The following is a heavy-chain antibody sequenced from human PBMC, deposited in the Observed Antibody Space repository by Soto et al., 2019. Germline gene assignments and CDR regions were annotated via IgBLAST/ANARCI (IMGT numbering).Heavy chain of an antibody. D-gene: IGHD3-3*02. Sequence: QVQLVQSGAEVKKPGSSVKVSCKAPGGTFSSYAISWVRQAPGQGLEWMGGIIPIFGTAKYAQKFQGRVTITADEPTSTGYMELSSLRSDDTAVYYCASSQVGSSSLDIYYYYYYGMDVWGQGTTVTVSS. CDR1: GGTFSSYA. V-gene: IGHV1-69*01. J-gene: IGHJ6*02. CDR2: IIPIFGTA. CDR3: ASSQVGSSSLDIYYYYYYGMDV.